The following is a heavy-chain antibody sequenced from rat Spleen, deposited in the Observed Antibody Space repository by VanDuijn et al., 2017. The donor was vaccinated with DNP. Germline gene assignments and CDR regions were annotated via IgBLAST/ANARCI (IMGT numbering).Heavy chain of an antibody. J-gene: IGHJ2*01. V-gene: IGHV3-3*01. CDR2: INSAGTT. CDR1: GYSITSSYR. CDR3: ATHYYGYNWSY. Sequence: EVQLQESGPGLVKPSQSLSLICSVTGYSITSSYRWNWIRKFPGNKLEWMGSINSAGTTKYNPSLKSRISITRDTSKNQLFLQVNSVTTEDTATYHCATHYYGYNWSYWRQGVMVTVSS. D-gene: IGHD1-9*01.